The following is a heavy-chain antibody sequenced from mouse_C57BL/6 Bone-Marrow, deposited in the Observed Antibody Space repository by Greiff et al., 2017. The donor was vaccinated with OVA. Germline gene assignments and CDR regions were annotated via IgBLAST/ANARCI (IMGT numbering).Heavy chain of an antibody. Sequence: QVQLQQSGAELVRPGSSVKLSCKASGYTFTSYWMDWVKQRPGQGLEWIGNIYPSDSETHYNQKFKDKATLTVDKSSSTAYMQLSSLTSEDSAVYYCANYYGSSYWYFDVWGTGTTVTVSS. CDR1: GYTFTSYW. CDR2: IYPSDSET. J-gene: IGHJ1*03. V-gene: IGHV1-61*01. D-gene: IGHD1-1*01. CDR3: ANYYGSSYWYFDV.